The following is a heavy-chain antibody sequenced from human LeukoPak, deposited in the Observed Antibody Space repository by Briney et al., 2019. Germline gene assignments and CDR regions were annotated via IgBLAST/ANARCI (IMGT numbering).Heavy chain of an antibody. CDR3: ARGGYGAYMG. V-gene: IGHV3-74*01. D-gene: IGHD4-17*01. CDR2: INSDGINT. CDR1: GFTFSNYW. Sequence: GGSLRLSCAASGFTFSNYWMHWVRQAPGKGLVWVSRINSDGINTSYADSVKGRFTISRDNAKNTLNLQMNSLRAEDTAVYYCARGGYGAYMGWGQGMLVTVSS. J-gene: IGHJ4*02.